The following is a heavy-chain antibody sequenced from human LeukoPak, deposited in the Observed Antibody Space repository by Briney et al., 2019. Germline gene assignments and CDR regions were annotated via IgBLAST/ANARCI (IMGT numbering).Heavy chain of an antibody. V-gene: IGHV1-18*01. CDR3: ARMGSLSFDP. D-gene: IGHD2-15*01. J-gene: IGHJ5*02. Sequence: KLQGRVTVTTDTSTSTAYMELRSLRSDDTAVYYCARMGSLSFDPWGQGTLVTVSS.